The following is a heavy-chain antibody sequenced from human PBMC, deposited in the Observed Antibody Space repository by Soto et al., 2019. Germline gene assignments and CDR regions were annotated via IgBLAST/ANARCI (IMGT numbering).Heavy chain of an antibody. CDR3: VRGGGNDPFEY. Sequence: QLWLQESGSGVVETSESLSLTCTVFGASITYGGYSWSWIRQSPGRGLEWIGHITHLENTYFNPSFKSRLSVSIDRAKNQFSLKLTSMTAADKGRYFCVRGGGNDPFEYWGQGILVTVSS. J-gene: IGHJ4*02. CDR1: GASITYGGYS. D-gene: IGHD5-12*01. V-gene: IGHV4-30-2*06. CDR2: ITHLENT.